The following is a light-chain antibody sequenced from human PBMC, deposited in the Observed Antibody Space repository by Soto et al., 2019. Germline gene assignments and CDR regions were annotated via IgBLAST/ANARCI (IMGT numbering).Light chain of an antibody. V-gene: IGKV3-15*01. J-gene: IGKJ1*01. Sequence: EVLMTQSPATLSVSPGERATLSCRASQSVSGKLAWYQQKPGQAPRLLIYDASTRATGIPARSSGSGSGTEFTLTISSLQSEDFAVYYCQQRSDWPWTFGQGTKVDIK. CDR2: DAS. CDR3: QQRSDWPWT. CDR1: QSVSGK.